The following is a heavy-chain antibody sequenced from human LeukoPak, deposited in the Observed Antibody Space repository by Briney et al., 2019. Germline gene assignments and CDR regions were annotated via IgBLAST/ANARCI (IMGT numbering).Heavy chain of an antibody. D-gene: IGHD3-22*01. CDR2: IIPIFGTA. CDR1: GGTFSSYA. J-gene: IGHJ6*02. Sequence: ASVKVSCKASGGTFSSYAISWVRQAPGQGLEWMGGIIPIFGTANYAQKFQGRVTITADKSTSTAYMELSSLRSEDTAVYYCARAYYYDSSGYYKNYYYYGMDVWGQGTTVTVSS. CDR3: ARAYYYDSSGYYKNYYYYGMDV. V-gene: IGHV1-69*06.